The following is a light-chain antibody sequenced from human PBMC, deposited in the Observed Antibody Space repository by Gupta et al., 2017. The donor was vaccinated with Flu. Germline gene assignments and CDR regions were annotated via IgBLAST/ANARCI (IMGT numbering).Light chain of an antibody. CDR2: KDT. CDR1: KLGDKY. V-gene: IGLV3-1*01. Sequence: GEKLGDKYTCWYQQKAGQSPVLVIYKDTKRPAGIPERFSGSNSGNTATLTISGTQAMDEAEYFCQAWDSSTALVFGGGTKLTVL. CDR3: QAWDSSTALV. J-gene: IGLJ3*02.